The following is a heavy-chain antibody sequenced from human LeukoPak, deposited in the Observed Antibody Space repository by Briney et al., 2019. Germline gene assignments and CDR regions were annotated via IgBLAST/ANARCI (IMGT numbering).Heavy chain of an antibody. V-gene: IGHV4-59*01. CDR1: GGSISSYY. CDR3: AREVRYSYGPYYYYYYMDV. D-gene: IGHD5-18*01. CDR2: IYYSGST. Sequence: PSETLSLTCTVSGGSISSYYWSWIRQPPGKGLEWIGYIYYSGSTNYNPSLKSRVTISVDTSKNQFSLKLSSVTAADTGVYYCAREVRYSYGPYYYYYYMDVWGKGTTVTVSS. J-gene: IGHJ6*03.